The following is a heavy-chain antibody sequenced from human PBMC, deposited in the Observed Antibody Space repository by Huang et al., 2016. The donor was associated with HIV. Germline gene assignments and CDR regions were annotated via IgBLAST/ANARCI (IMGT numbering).Heavy chain of an antibody. CDR2: INAYNGNT. CDR1: GYIFTKYG. J-gene: IGHJ5*01. D-gene: IGHD1-1*01. Sequence: QVELVQSGAEVKRPGASVRVSCKAAGYIFTKYGINWVRQAPGQGLEWMGWINAYNGNTNYAEKFQVRVTLTRDTSATTAYMELRDVTSADTAVYYCARDHWYPLQNWFDLWGQGTLVTVSS. CDR3: ARDHWYPLQNWFDL. V-gene: IGHV1-18*01.